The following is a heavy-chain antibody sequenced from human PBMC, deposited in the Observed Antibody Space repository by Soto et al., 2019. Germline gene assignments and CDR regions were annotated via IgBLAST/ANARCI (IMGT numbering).Heavy chain of an antibody. Sequence: QVQLVRSGAEVKKPGSSVKVSCKASGGTFSSYAISWVRQAPGQGLEWMGGIIPIFGTANYAQKFQGRVTITADESTSTAYMELSSLRSEDTAVYYCARADTSFGVVISSGWFDPWGQGTLVTVSS. J-gene: IGHJ5*02. D-gene: IGHD3-3*01. CDR2: IIPIFGTA. CDR1: GGTFSSYA. CDR3: ARADTSFGVVISSGWFDP. V-gene: IGHV1-69*01.